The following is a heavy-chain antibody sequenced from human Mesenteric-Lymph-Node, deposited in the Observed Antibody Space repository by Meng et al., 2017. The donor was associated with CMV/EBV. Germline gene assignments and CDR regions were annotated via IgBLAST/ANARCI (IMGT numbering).Heavy chain of an antibody. Sequence: GESLKISCAASGFTFSSYAVHWVRQAPGKGLGWVAVISYDGSNKYYADSVKGRFTISRGNSKNTLYLQMNSLRAEDTAVYYCAREQDTAMVFFRSSGLDVWGQGTTVTVSS. V-gene: IGHV3-30*04. CDR3: AREQDTAMVFFRSSGLDV. CDR1: GFTFSSYA. D-gene: IGHD5-18*01. J-gene: IGHJ6*02. CDR2: ISYDGSNK.